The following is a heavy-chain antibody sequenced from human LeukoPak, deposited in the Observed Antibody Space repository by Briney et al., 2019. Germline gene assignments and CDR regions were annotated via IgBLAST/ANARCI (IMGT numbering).Heavy chain of an antibody. CDR2: INLNSGGT. CDR3: ARDSGVGGSYTMDV. CDR1: GYTFTGYY. V-gene: IGHV1-2*02. D-gene: IGHD1-26*01. J-gene: IGHJ6*04. Sequence: GASVKVSCKASGYTFTGYYMHWVRQAPGQGLEWMGWINLNSGGTNYAQKFPGRVTMTRDTSISTAYMELSRLRSDDTAVYYCARDSGVGGSYTMDVRGKGTTVTAST.